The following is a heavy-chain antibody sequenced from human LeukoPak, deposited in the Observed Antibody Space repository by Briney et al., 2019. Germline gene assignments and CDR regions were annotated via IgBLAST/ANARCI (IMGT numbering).Heavy chain of an antibody. CDR2: IYASGST. V-gene: IGHV4-61*02. J-gene: IGHJ3*02. Sequence: PSQTLSLTCTVSGGSISSGSYYGSWIRQPAGKGREWIGRIYASGSTNYNPSLKSRVTISVDMSKNQFSLRLSSVTAADTAVYYCARGYDPSRDAFDIWAQGTMVTVSS. CDR1: GGSISSGSYY. D-gene: IGHD3-22*01. CDR3: ARGYDPSRDAFDI.